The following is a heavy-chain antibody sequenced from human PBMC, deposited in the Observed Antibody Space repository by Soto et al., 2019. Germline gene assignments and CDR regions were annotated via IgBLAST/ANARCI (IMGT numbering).Heavy chain of an antibody. CDR3: DGYYDFWSGRPSYYYYGMDV. Sequence: SETLSLTCTVSGGSISSSSYYWGWIRQPPGKGLEWIGSIYYSGSTYYNPSLKSRVTISVDTSKNQFSLKLSSVTAADTAVYYCDGYYDFWSGRPSYYYYGMDVWGQGTTVTVSS. V-gene: IGHV4-39*01. D-gene: IGHD3-3*01. J-gene: IGHJ6*02. CDR2: IYYSGST. CDR1: GGSISSSSYY.